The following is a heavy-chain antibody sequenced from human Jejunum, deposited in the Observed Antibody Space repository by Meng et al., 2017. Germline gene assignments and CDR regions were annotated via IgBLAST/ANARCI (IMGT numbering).Heavy chain of an antibody. CDR3: AKTAVAGTGGYYFDY. V-gene: IGHV3-30*16. Sequence: GESLKISCAGFGFTFSSYAMNWVRQAPGKGVEWVAVISYDGNYKYYADSVKGRFTISRENSYNTLYLQMDSLRPEDTAVYYCAKTAVAGTGGYYFDYWGQGDLVTVSS. D-gene: IGHD6-19*01. CDR2: ISYDGNYK. J-gene: IGHJ4*02. CDR1: GFTFSSYA.